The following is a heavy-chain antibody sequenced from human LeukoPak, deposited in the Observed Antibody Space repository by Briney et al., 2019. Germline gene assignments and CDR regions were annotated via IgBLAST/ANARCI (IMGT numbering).Heavy chain of an antibody. CDR2: SYYSGST. V-gene: IGHV4-39*01. J-gene: IGHJ5*02. Sequence: SETLSLTCAASGGSISSSSYYWGCIRQPPGKGLEWLRSSYYSGSTYYNPFLKRRVTISVDTSKNQYSLKLRSVTATDPAVDYCARHTDTAVVPNWFDPWGQGTLVTVSS. D-gene: IGHD5-18*01. CDR1: GGSISSSSYY. CDR3: ARHTDTAVVPNWFDP.